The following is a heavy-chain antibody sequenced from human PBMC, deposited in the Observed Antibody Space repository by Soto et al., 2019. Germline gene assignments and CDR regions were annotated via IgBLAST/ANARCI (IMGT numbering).Heavy chain of an antibody. CDR3: ARDAPPPELRFLEWHNYDYNGMDV. CDR2: ISCYNGKT. V-gene: IGHV1-18*01. CDR1: GYSFTAYG. D-gene: IGHD3-3*01. J-gene: IGHJ6*02. Sequence: QVQVVQSGDEVKETGASVRVSCKTSGYSFTAYGISWVRQAPGQGLEGMGWISCYNGKTKYAQKVQGRGTMTTDTSTSTAYMEVRSLRSDDTAIYYCARDAPPPELRFLEWHNYDYNGMDVWGQGTTVTVSS.